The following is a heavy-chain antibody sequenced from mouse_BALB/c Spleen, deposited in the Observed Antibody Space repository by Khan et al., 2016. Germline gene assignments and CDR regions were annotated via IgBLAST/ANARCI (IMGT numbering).Heavy chain of an antibody. J-gene: IGHJ2*01. CDR1: GFSLTSYG. CDR2: IWRGGSP. Sequence: QVQLQQPGPGLVQPSQSLSITCTVSGFSLTSYGVHWVRQSPGKGLEWLGVIWRGGSPDYNAAFMSRLSITNDHSKSQVFFKMNSLQADDTAIYYCAKSEYGNRFDYWGQGTTLTISS. CDR3: AKSEYGNRFDY. D-gene: IGHD2-10*02. V-gene: IGHV2-5*01.